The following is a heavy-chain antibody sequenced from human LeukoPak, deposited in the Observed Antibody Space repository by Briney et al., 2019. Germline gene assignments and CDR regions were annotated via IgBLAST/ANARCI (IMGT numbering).Heavy chain of an antibody. D-gene: IGHD2-2*01. J-gene: IGHJ6*03. CDR2: ISGGGGST. V-gene: IGHV3-23*01. CDR3: AKGGRDIVVVPAAMAKYYFYYMDV. Sequence: QSGGSLRLSCAASGFTFSNYAMSWVRQAPGKGLEWVSTISGGGGSTYYADSVKGRFTISRDNSKNTLYLQMTSLRAEDTAVYYCAKGGRDIVVVPAAMAKYYFYYMDVWGQGTLVTVSS. CDR1: GFTFSNYA.